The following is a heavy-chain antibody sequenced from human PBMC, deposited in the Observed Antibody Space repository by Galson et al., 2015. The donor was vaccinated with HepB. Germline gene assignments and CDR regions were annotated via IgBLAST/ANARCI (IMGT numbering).Heavy chain of an antibody. Sequence: SLRLSCAASGITFSSYGMHWVRQAPGKGLEWVAVISYDGSSKYYADSVKGRFTISRDNSKNTLYLQMNSLTAEDTAVYYCAKGLDYDISSAPMDYWGQGTLVTVSS. V-gene: IGHV3-30*18. D-gene: IGHD3-22*01. CDR2: ISYDGSSK. CDR1: GITFSSYG. J-gene: IGHJ4*02. CDR3: AKGLDYDISSAPMDY.